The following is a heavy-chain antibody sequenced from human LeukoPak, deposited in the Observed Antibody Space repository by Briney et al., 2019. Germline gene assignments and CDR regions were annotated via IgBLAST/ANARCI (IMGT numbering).Heavy chain of an antibody. CDR3: ARDARYYDILTGYPLFDY. Sequence: GGSLRLSCAASRFTFRNSWMHWVRQGPGKGLVWVSRVNPDGSATTYADSVKGRFTISRDNSKNTLYLQMNSLRAEDTAVYFCARDARYYDILTGYPLFDYWGQGTLVTVSP. J-gene: IGHJ4*02. V-gene: IGHV3-74*01. CDR1: RFTFRNSW. D-gene: IGHD3-9*01. CDR2: VNPDGSAT.